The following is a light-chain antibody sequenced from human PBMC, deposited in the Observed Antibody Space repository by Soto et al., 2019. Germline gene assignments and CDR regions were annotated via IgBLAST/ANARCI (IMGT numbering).Light chain of an antibody. CDR1: SSNIGSNT. CDR2: SNN. V-gene: IGLV1-44*01. CDR3: AALDDSLNGVV. J-gene: IGLJ2*01. Sequence: QSVLTQPPSASGTPGQRVTISCSGSSSNIGSNTVNWYQQLPGTAPKLLICSNNQRPSGVPDRFSGSKSGTSASLAISGLQSEDAADYYCAALDDSLNGVVFGGGTKLTVL.